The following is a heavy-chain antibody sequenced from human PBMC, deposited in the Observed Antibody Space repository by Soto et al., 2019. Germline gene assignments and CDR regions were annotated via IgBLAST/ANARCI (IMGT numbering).Heavy chain of an antibody. J-gene: IGHJ5*02. Sequence: PSETLSLTCAVSGGSISSGGYSWSWIRQPPGKGLEWIGYIYHSGSTYYNPSLKSRVTISVDRSKNQFSLKLSSVTAADTAVYYCARGTTITGTTPGYRFDPWGQGTLVTVSS. D-gene: IGHD1-7*01. CDR3: ARGTTITGTTPGYRFDP. CDR2: IYHSGST. V-gene: IGHV4-30-2*01. CDR1: GGSISSGGYS.